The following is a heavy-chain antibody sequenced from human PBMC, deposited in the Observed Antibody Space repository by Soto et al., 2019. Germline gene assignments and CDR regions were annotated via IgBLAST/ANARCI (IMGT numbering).Heavy chain of an antibody. CDR1: GFTFSSYE. V-gene: IGHV3-48*03. Sequence: GGSLRLSCAASGFTFSSYEMNWVRQAPGKGLEWVSYISSSGSTIYYADSVKGRFTISRDNAKNSLYLQMNSLRAEDTAVYYCARAAYYYDSSDVDGAALDIWGQGTMVTVSS. J-gene: IGHJ3*02. CDR3: ARAAYYYDSSDVDGAALDI. CDR2: ISSSGSTI. D-gene: IGHD3-22*01.